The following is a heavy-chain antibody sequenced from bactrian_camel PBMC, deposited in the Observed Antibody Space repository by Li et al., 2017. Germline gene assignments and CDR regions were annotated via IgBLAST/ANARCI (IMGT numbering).Heavy chain of an antibody. D-gene: IGHD5*01. Sequence: HVQLVESGGDSVQAGGSLRLSCAISGRSNENYFLAWFRQPIGQEREGVAAIYTGGGSTWYADSVKGRFTISYDNAKNTMSLQMNSLKPEDSGMYYCAARDTGLCEIMSAYNYWGQGTQVTVS. CDR3: AARDTGLCEIMSAYNY. V-gene: IGHV3S1*01. CDR1: GRSNENYF. CDR2: IYTGGGST. J-gene: IGHJ4*01.